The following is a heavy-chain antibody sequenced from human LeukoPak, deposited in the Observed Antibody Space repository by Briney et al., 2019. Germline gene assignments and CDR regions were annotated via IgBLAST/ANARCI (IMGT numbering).Heavy chain of an antibody. D-gene: IGHD3-9*01. CDR1: GGSVSSGSYY. CDR2: IYYSGST. CDR3: ARDRITISPGAFDI. V-gene: IGHV4-61*01. J-gene: IGHJ3*02. Sequence: SETLSLTCTVSGGSVSSGSYYWSWIRQPPGRGLEWIGYIYYSGSTNYNPSLKGRVTISVDTSKNQFSLKLSSVTAADTAVYYCARDRITISPGAFDIWGQGTMVTVSS.